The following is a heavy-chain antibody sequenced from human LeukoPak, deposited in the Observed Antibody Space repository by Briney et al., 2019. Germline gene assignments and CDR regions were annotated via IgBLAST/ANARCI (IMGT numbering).Heavy chain of an antibody. CDR3: ARDSIVVVPAAIRSAGQYYYYYYMDV. J-gene: IGHJ6*03. D-gene: IGHD2-2*01. CDR2: ISAYNGNT. Sequence: ASVKVSCKASGYTFTSYGISWVRQAPGQGLEWMGWISAYNGNTNYAQKLQGRVTMTTDTSTSTAYMELRSLRSDDTAVYYCARDSIVVVPAAIRSAGQYYYYYYMDVWGKGTTVTVSS. CDR1: GYTFTSYG. V-gene: IGHV1-18*01.